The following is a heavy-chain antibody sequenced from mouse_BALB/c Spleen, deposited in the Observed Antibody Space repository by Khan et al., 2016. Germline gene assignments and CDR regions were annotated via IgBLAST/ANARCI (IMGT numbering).Heavy chain of an antibody. Sequence: EVELVESGPGLVKPSQSLSLTCTVTGYSITSDYAWNWIRQFPGNRLEWMGYISYSGSTSYKPSLQSRIPITRDTSKHQFFLQLNTVTSEATATYYCARSDYGDKDAMDYWGQGTSVTVSS. V-gene: IGHV3-2*02. CDR2: ISYSGST. CDR1: GYSITSDYA. CDR3: ARSDYGDKDAMDY. D-gene: IGHD1-1*01. J-gene: IGHJ4*01.